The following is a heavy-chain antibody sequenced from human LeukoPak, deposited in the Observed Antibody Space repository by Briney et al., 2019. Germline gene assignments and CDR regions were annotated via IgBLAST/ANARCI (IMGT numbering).Heavy chain of an antibody. CDR1: GFTFSTYG. CDR2: IKSDGSST. CDR3: ARPSVSGHAY. V-gene: IGHV3-74*01. D-gene: IGHD1-26*01. J-gene: IGHJ4*02. Sequence: GGSLRLSCAASGFTFSTYGMNWVRQGPGKGPDWVSRIKSDGSSTFYADSVKGRFTISRDNARNTLYLQMNSLRAEDTAVYYCARPSVSGHAYWGQGTLVTVSS.